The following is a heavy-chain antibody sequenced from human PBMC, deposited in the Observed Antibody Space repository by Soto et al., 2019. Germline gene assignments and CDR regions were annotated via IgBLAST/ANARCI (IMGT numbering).Heavy chain of an antibody. Sequence: SETLSLTCAVSGGSISSGGYSWSWIRQPPGKGLEWIGYIYHSGSTYYNPSLKSRVTISVDRSKNQFSLKLSSVTAADTAVYYCASGSGSYLDYWGQGTLVTVYS. CDR1: GGSISSGGYS. CDR2: IYHSGST. D-gene: IGHD3-10*01. J-gene: IGHJ4*02. V-gene: IGHV4-30-2*01. CDR3: ASGSGSYLDY.